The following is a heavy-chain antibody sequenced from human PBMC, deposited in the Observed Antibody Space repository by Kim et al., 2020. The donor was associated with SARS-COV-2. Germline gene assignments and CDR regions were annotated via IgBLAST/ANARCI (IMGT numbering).Heavy chain of an antibody. CDR2: IRSKANSYAT. CDR3: TRVPGTTVAFWDAFDI. D-gene: IGHD1-1*01. CDR1: GFTFSGSA. Sequence: GGSLRLSCAASGFTFSGSAMHWVRQAYGKGLEWVGRIRSKANSYATAYAASVKGRFTISRDDSKTTAYLQMNSLKTEDTAVYYCTRVPGTTVAFWDAFDIWGQGTMVTVSS. J-gene: IGHJ3*02. V-gene: IGHV3-73*01.